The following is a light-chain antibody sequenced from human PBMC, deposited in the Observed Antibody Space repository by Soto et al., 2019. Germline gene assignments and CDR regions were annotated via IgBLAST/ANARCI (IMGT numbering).Light chain of an antibody. CDR3: QQNNKWHPVT. J-gene: IGKJ4*01. Sequence: EVVMTQSPATVSVSPGEGATLSCRASQTISNDLAWYQQQPAQAPRLLTYGASTRATGVPARFSSGGSGTEFTLTISSRQSEDFAFYYCQQNNKWHPVTFGGGTKVEIK. V-gene: IGKV3-15*01. CDR2: GAS. CDR1: QTISND.